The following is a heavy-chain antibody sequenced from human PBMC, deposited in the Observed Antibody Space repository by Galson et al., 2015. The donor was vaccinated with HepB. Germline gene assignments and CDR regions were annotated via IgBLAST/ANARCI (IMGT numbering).Heavy chain of an antibody. CDR3: AKDAGDGDYVYDGVNY. V-gene: IGHV3-23*01. D-gene: IGHD4-17*01. CDR1: GFTFSSYA. CDR2: ISGSGGST. J-gene: IGHJ4*02. Sequence: SLRLSCAASGFTFSSYAMNWVRQAPGKGLEWVSTISGSGGSTYYADSVEGRFTVSRDNSKNTLYLQVNSLRAEDTAVYYCAKDAGDGDYVYDGVNYWGQGTLVTVSS.